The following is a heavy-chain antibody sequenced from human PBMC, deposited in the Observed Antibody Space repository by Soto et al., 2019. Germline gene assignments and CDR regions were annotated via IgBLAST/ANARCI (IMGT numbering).Heavy chain of an antibody. CDR3: ARGGWAFRSYPFYYYYGMDV. CDR2: IYHSGST. D-gene: IGHD1-26*01. CDR1: GGSISSSNW. J-gene: IGHJ6*02. V-gene: IGHV4-4*02. Sequence: SETLSLTCAVSGGSISSSNWWSWVRQPPGKGLEWIGEIYHSGSTNYNPSLKSRVTISVDKSKNQFSLKLSSVTAADTAVYYCARGGWAFRSYPFYYYYGMDVWGQGTTVTVSS.